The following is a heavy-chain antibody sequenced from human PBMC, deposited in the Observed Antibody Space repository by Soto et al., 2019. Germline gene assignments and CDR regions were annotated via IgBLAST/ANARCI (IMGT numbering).Heavy chain of an antibody. CDR2: IYDGGRT. CDR3: ARGPSGDKVDS. CDR1: GGSISTVDYW. Sequence: QVQLQESGPGLVKPSQTLSLTCTVSGGSISTVDYWWSWIRQSPDMGLEWIGHIYDGGRTYNNPSLESRVAMSVDTDKSQLSLTLSSVSAADTAVYYCARGPSGDKVDSWGQGTLVTVSS. V-gene: IGHV4-30-4*01. D-gene: IGHD7-27*01. J-gene: IGHJ4*02.